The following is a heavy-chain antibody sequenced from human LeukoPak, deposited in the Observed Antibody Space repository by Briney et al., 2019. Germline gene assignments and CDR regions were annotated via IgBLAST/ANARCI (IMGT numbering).Heavy chain of an antibody. V-gene: IGHV3-30*04. CDR1: GFTFSSYA. J-gene: IGHJ4*02. CDR3: ARDFSHYYGSGSPPGY. D-gene: IGHD3-10*01. Sequence: PGGSLRLSCAASGFTFSSYAMHWVRQAPGKGLEWVAVISYDGSNKYYADSVKGRFTISRDNSKNTLYLQMNSLRAEDTAVCDCARDFSHYYGSGSPPGYWGQGTLVTVTS. CDR2: ISYDGSNK.